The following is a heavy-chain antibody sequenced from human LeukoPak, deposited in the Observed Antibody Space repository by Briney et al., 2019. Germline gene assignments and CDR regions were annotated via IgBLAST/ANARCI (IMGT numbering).Heavy chain of an antibody. CDR2: IYYSGST. D-gene: IGHD3-22*01. CDR3: ARAFDSSGYYLNYFDY. J-gene: IGHJ4*02. Sequence: SETLSLTCAVYGGSFSGYYWSWIRQPPGKGLEWIGYIYYSGSTNYNPSLKSRVTISVDTSKNQFSLKLSSVTAADTAVYYCARAFDSSGYYLNYFDYWGQGTLVTVSS. CDR1: GGSFSGYY. V-gene: IGHV4-59*01.